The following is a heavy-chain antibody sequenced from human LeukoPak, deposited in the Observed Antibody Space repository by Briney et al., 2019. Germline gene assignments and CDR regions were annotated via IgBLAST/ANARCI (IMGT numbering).Heavy chain of an antibody. D-gene: IGHD3-22*01. J-gene: IGHJ4*02. CDR1: GASISGHY. CDR2: IHYSGNT. V-gene: IGHV4-59*11. CDR3: ARGGGWEDSRMGGGFDS. Sequence: SETLSLTCTVSGASISGHYWSWIRQSPGKGVEWIAYIHYSGNTNYNPSLKSRVTISLDTSKNQFSLKLSTVTAADTAVYYCARGGGWEDSRMGGGFDSWGQGTLVTVSS.